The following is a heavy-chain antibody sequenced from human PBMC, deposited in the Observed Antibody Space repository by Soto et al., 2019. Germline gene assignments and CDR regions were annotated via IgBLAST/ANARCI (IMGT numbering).Heavy chain of an antibody. Sequence: PSETLSLTCTASGGTISSYYWSWIRQPPGKGLEWIGYIYYSGSTNYNLSLKSRVTISVDTSKNQFSLKLSSVTAADTAVYYCARDRRFSSGYPTVDVWGQGTTVTVSS. D-gene: IGHD3-22*01. CDR1: GGTISSYY. CDR2: IYYSGST. V-gene: IGHV4-59*01. CDR3: ARDRRFSSGYPTVDV. J-gene: IGHJ6*02.